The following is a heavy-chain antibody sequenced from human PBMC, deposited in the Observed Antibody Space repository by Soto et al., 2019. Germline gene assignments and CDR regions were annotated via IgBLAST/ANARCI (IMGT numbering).Heavy chain of an antibody. CDR1: GGSISSGGYY. Sequence: SETLSLTCTVSGGSISSGGYYWSWIRQHPGKGLEWIGYIYYSGSTYYNPSLKSRVTISVDTSKNQFSLKLSSVTAADTAVYYCARGRAPYYGSGSYYPPAYWGQGTLVTVSS. J-gene: IGHJ4*02. V-gene: IGHV4-31*03. CDR2: IYYSGST. CDR3: ARGRAPYYGSGSYYPPAY. D-gene: IGHD3-10*01.